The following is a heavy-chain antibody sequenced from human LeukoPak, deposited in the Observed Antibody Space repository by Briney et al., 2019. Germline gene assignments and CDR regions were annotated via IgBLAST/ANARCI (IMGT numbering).Heavy chain of an antibody. CDR3: ASRRGAVAGGIDY. CDR1: GFTFSSYG. CDR2: ISSSSSYI. V-gene: IGHV3-21*01. D-gene: IGHD6-19*01. Sequence: PGRSLRLSCAASGFTFSSYGMHWVRQAPGKGLEWVSSISSSSSYIYYADSLKGRFTISRDNAKNSLYLQMNSLRAEDTAVYYCASRRGAVAGGIDYWGQGTLVTVSS. J-gene: IGHJ4*02.